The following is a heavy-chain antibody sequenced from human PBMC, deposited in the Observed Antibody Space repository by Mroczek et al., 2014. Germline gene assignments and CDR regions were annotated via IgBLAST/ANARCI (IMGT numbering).Heavy chain of an antibody. Sequence: QVQLVQSGAEVKKPGSSVKVSCKASGGTFSSYTISWVRQAPGQGLEWMGRIIPILGIANYAQKFQGRVTITADKSTSTAYMELSSLRSEDTAVYYCASVSSGWRTFDYWGQGTLVTVSS. V-gene: IGHV1-69*02. CDR3: ASVSSGWRTFDY. CDR1: GGTFSSYT. J-gene: IGHJ4*02. D-gene: IGHD6-19*01. CDR2: IIPILGIA.